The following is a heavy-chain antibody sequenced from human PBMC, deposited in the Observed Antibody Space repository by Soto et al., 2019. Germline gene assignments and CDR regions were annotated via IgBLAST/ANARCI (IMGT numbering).Heavy chain of an antibody. D-gene: IGHD6-13*01. CDR1: GFTFSSYA. CDR2: ISYDGSNK. V-gene: IGHV3-30-3*01. Sequence: PGGSLRLSCAASGFTFSSYAMHWVRQAPGKGLEWVAVISYDGSNKYYADSVKGRFTISRDNSKNTLYLQMNSLRAEDTAVYYCATGIALYYWGQGTLVTVSS. CDR3: ATGIALYY. J-gene: IGHJ4*02.